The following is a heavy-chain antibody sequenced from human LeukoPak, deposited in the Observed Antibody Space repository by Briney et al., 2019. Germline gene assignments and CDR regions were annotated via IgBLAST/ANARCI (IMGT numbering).Heavy chain of an antibody. D-gene: IGHD6-19*01. Sequence: PGGSLRLSCAASGFNFSNNLLHWVRQAPGKGLEWVAVSSFDGTKKYYADSVKGRFVISGDNSKNTLYLQMSSLRAEDTAAYYCARVGNSSGWHDAFGYFDSWGQGVLVTVSS. J-gene: IGHJ4*02. CDR2: SSFDGTKK. V-gene: IGHV3-30*09. CDR1: GFNFSNNL. CDR3: ARVGNSSGWHDAFGYFDS.